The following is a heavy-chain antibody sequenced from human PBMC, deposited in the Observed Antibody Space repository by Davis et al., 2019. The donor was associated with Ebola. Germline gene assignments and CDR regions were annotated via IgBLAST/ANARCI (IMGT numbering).Heavy chain of an antibody. J-gene: IGHJ1*01. V-gene: IGHV4-39*01. D-gene: IGHD5-18*01. Sequence: PSETLSLTCTVSGGSISSSSYYWGWIRQPPGKGLEWIGSIYYSGSTYYNPSLKSRVTISVDTSKNQFSLKLSSVTAADTAVYYCARGGGYSYGYVYFQHWGQGTLVTVSS. CDR2: IYYSGST. CDR1: GGSISSSSYY. CDR3: ARGGGYSYGYVYFQH.